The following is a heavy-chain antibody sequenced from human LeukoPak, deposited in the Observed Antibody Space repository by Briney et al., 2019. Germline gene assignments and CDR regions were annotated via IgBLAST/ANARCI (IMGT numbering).Heavy chain of an antibody. CDR3: ARDCSSSNCYGNY. CDR1: GFTFSSYW. Sequence: GGSLRLSCAASGFTFSSYWMSWVRQAPGKGLEWVANIKQDGSEKYYVDSVKGRFTISRDNAKNSLYLQMNSLRVEDTAVYYCARDCSSSNCYGNYWGQGTLVTVSS. D-gene: IGHD2-2*01. V-gene: IGHV3-7*01. J-gene: IGHJ4*01. CDR2: IKQDGSEK.